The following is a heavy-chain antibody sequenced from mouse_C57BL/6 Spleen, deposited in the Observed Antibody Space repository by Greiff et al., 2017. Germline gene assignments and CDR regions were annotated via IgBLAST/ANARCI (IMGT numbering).Heavy chain of an antibody. CDR3: ARSSYYGSSYDFDY. D-gene: IGHD1-1*01. V-gene: IGHV1-82*01. CDR2: IYPGDGDT. CDR1: GYAFSSSW. Sequence: VQLQQSGPELVKPGASVKISCKASGYAFSSSWMNWVKQRPGKGLEWIGRIYPGDGDTNYNGKFKGKATLTADKSSSTAYMQLSSLTSEDSAVYFCARSSYYGSSYDFDYWGQGTTLTVAS. J-gene: IGHJ2*01.